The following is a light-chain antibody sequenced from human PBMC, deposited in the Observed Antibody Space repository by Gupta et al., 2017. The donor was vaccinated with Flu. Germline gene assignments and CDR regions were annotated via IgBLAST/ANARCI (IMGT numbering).Light chain of an antibody. CDR2: EAS. CDR3: QQFDDLPLT. V-gene: IGKV1-33*01. CDR1: QDISNY. Sequence: GDSVTITCQASQDISNYLNWYQQKPGKAPKLLINEASNLETGVPSKFRGSGSGTDFSFTISSLQPEDVATYYCQQFDDLPLTFGGGTRVEVK. J-gene: IGKJ4*01.